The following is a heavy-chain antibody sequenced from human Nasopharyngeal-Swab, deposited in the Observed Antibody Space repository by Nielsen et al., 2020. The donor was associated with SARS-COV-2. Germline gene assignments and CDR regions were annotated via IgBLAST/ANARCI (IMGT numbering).Heavy chain of an antibody. Sequence: SVKVSCKASGGTFSSYAISWVRQAPGQGLGWMGRIIPILGIANYAQKFQGRVTITADKSTSTAYMELSSLRSEDTAVYYCATPYGSGMRDYYYYGMDVWGQGTTVTVSS. CDR3: ATPYGSGMRDYYYYGMDV. CDR1: GGTFSSYA. V-gene: IGHV1-69*04. CDR2: IIPILGIA. D-gene: IGHD3-10*01. J-gene: IGHJ6*02.